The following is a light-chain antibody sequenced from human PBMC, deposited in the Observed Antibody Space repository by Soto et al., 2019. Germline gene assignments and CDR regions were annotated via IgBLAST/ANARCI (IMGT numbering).Light chain of an antibody. CDR2: AAS. Sequence: DIQMTHSPSSLSASVGDRVTITGRASQSISSYLNWYQQKPGKAPKLLIYAASSLQSGVPSRFSGSGSGTDFTLTISSLQPEDFATYYCQQSRVTFGPGTKVDIK. J-gene: IGKJ3*01. V-gene: IGKV1-39*01. CDR1: QSISSY. CDR3: QQSRVT.